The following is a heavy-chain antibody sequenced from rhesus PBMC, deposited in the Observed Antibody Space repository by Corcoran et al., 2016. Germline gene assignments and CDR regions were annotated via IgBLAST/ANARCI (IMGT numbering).Heavy chain of an antibody. CDR3: ARHNYAKRYGLDS. J-gene: IGHJ6*01. Sequence: QVQLQESGPGLVKPSETLFLTCAVSGGSISGYYWSWIRQLPGKGLEWIGRLYCSGRSTDCNPSLKSRIPSSTDASKSPFSLKLGSVTAAETAVYYCARHNYAKRYGLDSWGQGVVVTVSS. V-gene: IGHV4-160*01. CDR1: GGSISGYY. D-gene: IGHD4-11*01. CDR2: LYCSGRST.